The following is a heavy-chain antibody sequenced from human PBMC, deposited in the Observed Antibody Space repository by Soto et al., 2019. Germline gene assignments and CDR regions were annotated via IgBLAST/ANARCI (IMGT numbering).Heavy chain of an antibody. J-gene: IGHJ4*02. CDR3: ASSKFGGVIPQFDY. CDR2: INAGNGNT. V-gene: IGHV1-3*01. D-gene: IGHD3-16*02. CDR1: GYTFTSYA. Sequence: QVQLVQSGAEVKKPGASVKVSCKASGYTFTSYAMHWVRQAPGQRLEWMGWINAGNGNTKYSQKFQGRVTITRDTSARTAYMELSSLRSEDTAVYYCASSKFGGVIPQFDYWGQGTLVTVSS.